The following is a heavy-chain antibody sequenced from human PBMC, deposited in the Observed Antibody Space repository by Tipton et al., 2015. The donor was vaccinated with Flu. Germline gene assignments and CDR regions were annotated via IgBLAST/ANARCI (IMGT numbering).Heavy chain of an antibody. CDR3: ARSTRGYSYGYDY. V-gene: IGHV4-4*07. J-gene: IGHJ4*02. CDR2: IYTSGST. D-gene: IGHD5-18*01. Sequence: TLSLTCTVSGGSISSYYWSWIRPPAGKGLEWIGRIYTSGSTNYNPSLKSRVTMSVDTSKNQFSLKLRSVTAADTAVYYCARSTRGYSYGYDYWGQGTLVTVSS. CDR1: GGSISSYY.